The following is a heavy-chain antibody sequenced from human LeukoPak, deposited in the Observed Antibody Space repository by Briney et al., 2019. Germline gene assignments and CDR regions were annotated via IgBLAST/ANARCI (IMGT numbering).Heavy chain of an antibody. D-gene: IGHD5-12*01. V-gene: IGHV1-8*01. CDR2: MNPNSGNT. CDR3: AREVPYTGYFDP. CDR1: GYTFTSYD. J-gene: IGHJ5*02. Sequence: WASVKVSCKASGYTFTSYDFNWVRQATGQGLEWMGWMNPNSGNTGYAQKFQGRVTMTRNTSISTAYMELSSLRSEDTAVYYCAREVPYTGYFDPWGQGTLDTVSS.